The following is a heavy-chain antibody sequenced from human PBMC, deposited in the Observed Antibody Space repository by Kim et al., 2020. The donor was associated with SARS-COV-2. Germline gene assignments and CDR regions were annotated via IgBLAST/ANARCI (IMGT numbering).Heavy chain of an antibody. V-gene: IGHV4-4*02. Sequence: SETLSLTCAVSGGSISSSNWWSWVRQPPGKGLEWIGEIYHSGSTNYNPSLKSRVTISVDKSKNQFSLKLSSVTAADTAVYYCARALLWFGEFSTNWYFDLWGRGTLVTVSS. D-gene: IGHD3-10*01. CDR1: GGSISSSNW. J-gene: IGHJ2*01. CDR2: IYHSGST. CDR3: ARALLWFGEFSTNWYFDL.